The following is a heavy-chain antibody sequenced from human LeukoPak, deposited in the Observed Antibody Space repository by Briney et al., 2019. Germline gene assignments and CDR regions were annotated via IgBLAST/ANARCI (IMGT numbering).Heavy chain of an antibody. V-gene: IGHV3-15*01. CDR3: VTDVGHLPYYFTH. Sequence: GGSLRLSCAASGFTFLNAWIHWVRQAPGKGLEWVGRIKNKSQRRTTDYAAPVKGRFTISRDDSRSTLYLQMDSLKTEDTAVYYCVTDVGHLPYYFTHWGQGTLVTVSS. CDR1: GFTFLNAW. J-gene: IGHJ1*01. CDR2: IKNKSQRRTT. D-gene: IGHD3/OR15-3a*01.